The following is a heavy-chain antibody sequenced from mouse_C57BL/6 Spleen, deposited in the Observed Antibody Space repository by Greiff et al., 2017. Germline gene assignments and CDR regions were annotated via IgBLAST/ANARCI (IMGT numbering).Heavy chain of an antibody. CDR3: ERREGDEGYFDY. CDR1: GYTFTSYW. Sequence: QVQLQQSGAELVKPGASVKLSCKASGYTFTSYWMQWVKQRPGQGLEWIGWIDPSDSYTNYNQKFKGKATFTVDTSSSTAYMQLSSLTSEDSAVYYCERREGDEGYFDYWGQGTTLTVSS. J-gene: IGHJ2*01. CDR2: IDPSDSYT. D-gene: IGHD3-3*01. V-gene: IGHV1-50*01.